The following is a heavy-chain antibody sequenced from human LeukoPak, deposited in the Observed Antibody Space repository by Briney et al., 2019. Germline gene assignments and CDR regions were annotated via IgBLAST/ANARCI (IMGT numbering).Heavy chain of an antibody. CDR3: ASAPRGTAIPYELPAGP. J-gene: IGHJ5*02. D-gene: IGHD1-1*01. V-gene: IGHV1-69*01. CDR2: IIPIFGTA. CDR1: GSTFSSYA. Sequence: GASVKVSCKASGSTFSSYAVSWVRQAPGQGLEWMGGIIPIFGTANYAQKFQGRVTITADESTSTAYMELSSLRSDDTAVYYCASAPRGTAIPYELPAGPWGQGTLVTVSS.